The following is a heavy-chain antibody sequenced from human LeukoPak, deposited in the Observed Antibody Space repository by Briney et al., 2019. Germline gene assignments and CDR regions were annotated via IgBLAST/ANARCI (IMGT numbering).Heavy chain of an antibody. J-gene: IGHJ6*03. D-gene: IGHD2/OR15-2a*01. CDR3: ASASLWGYYYMDV. CDR2: IRAYNGNT. Sequence: ASVKLSCKASGYTFTSYGISWVRHAPGQGLERMGWIRAYNGNTNNAQKPQGRVTMTTDTYTSTAYMELRSLRSDDTAAYYCASASLWGYYYMDVWGKGTTVTISS. CDR1: GYTFTSYG. V-gene: IGHV1-18*01.